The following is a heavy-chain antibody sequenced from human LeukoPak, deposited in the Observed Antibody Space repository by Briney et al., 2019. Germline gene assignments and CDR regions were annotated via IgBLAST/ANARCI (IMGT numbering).Heavy chain of an antibody. J-gene: IGHJ3*02. CDR2: INWNGGST. Sequence: GGSLRLSCVASGFTFDGYGMSWVRQGPGKGLEWVSGINWNGGSTGYADSVKGRFTISRDNSKNTLYLQMNSLRAEDTAVYYCARDMGIVGANDAFDIWGQGTMVTVSS. CDR3: ARDMGIVGANDAFDI. V-gene: IGHV3-20*04. CDR1: GFTFDGYG. D-gene: IGHD1-26*01.